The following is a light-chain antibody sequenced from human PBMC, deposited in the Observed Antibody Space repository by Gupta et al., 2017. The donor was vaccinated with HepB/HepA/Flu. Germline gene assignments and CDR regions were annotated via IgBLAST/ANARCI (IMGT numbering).Light chain of an antibody. V-gene: IGKV1-9*01. CDR3: RQQSCT. J-gene: IGKJ5*01. CDR1: QGISSD. Sequence: DLQLTQSPSFLSASVGDRVTITCRASQGISSDLAWYQQKPGKAPKLLIYAASTLQSGVPSRFSGSGSGKEFTLTISSLQPEDFSTSYCRQQSCTFGQGTQVEIK. CDR2: AAS.